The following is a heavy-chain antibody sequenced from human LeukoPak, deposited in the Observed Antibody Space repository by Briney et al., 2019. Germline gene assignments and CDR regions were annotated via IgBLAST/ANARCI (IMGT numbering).Heavy chain of an antibody. V-gene: IGHV3-53*01. CDR2: IYSGGST. Sequence: GGSLRLSCAASGFTVSSNYMSWVRQAPGKGPEWVSVIYSGGSTYYADSVKGRFTISRDNSKNTLYLQMNSLRAEDTAVYYCASSEPSHSGYYGMDVWGQGTTVTVSS. J-gene: IGHJ6*02. D-gene: IGHD6-19*01. CDR1: GFTVSSNY. CDR3: ASSEPSHSGYYGMDV.